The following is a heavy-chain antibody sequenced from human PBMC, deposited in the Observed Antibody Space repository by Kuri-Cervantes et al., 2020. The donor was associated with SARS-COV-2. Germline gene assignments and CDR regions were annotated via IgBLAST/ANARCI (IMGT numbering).Heavy chain of an antibody. CDR1: ACTFIDYD. D-gene: IGHD3-10*01. Sequence: ASVQVSCKASACTFIDYDINWVRQATGQGLEWMGWINPKSGNTGYAQKFQGRVTMTSNTTISTAYMKLSRLKSEATAVYYCASWNYYGSGEGNYFDYWGQGTLVTVSS. CDR3: ASWNYYGSGEGNYFDY. CDR2: INPKSGNT. V-gene: IGHV1-8*01. J-gene: IGHJ4*02.